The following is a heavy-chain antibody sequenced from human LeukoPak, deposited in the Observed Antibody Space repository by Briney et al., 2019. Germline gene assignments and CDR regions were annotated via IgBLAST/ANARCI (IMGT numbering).Heavy chain of an antibody. CDR2: IYTSGST. D-gene: IGHD5-18*01. V-gene: IGHV4-4*09. CDR3: ARHERYGELDY. J-gene: IGHJ4*02. CDR1: GGSISSYY. Sequence: SETLSLTCTVSGGSISSYYRSWIRQPPGKGLEWIGYIYTSGSTNYNPSLKSRVTISVDTSKNQFSLKLSSVTAADTAVYYCARHERYGELDYWGQGTLVTVSS.